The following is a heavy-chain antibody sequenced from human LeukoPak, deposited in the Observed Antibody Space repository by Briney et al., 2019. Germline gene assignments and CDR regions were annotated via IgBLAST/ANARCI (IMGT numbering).Heavy chain of an antibody. Sequence: ASVKVSCKASGGTFSSYAISWVRQAPGQGLEWMGGIIPIFGTANYAQKFQGRVTITADESTSTAYMELSSLRSADTAVYYCARGTRIAVAGTHWFDPWGQGTLVTVSS. CDR2: IIPIFGTA. D-gene: IGHD6-19*01. J-gene: IGHJ5*02. V-gene: IGHV1-69*13. CDR1: GGTFSSYA. CDR3: ARGTRIAVAGTHWFDP.